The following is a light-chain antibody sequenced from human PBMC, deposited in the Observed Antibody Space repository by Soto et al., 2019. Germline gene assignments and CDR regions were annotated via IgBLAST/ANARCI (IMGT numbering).Light chain of an antibody. V-gene: IGKV3-15*01. J-gene: IGKJ1*01. CDR1: QSVSNN. Sequence: EIVMTQSPATLSVSPGERATLSCRASQSVSNNLAWFQQKPGQAPRLLIYQASTRATGIPATFSGSGSGTEFTLTISSLHSEDFAVYYCQQYNDRPGTFGQGTKVDIK. CDR2: QAS. CDR3: QQYNDRPGT.